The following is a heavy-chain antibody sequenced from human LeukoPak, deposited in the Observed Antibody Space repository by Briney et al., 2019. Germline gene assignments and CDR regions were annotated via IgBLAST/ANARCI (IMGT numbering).Heavy chain of an antibody. Sequence: PSETLSLTCTVSGGSISSSSYYWGWIRQPPGKGLEWIGSIYYSGSTYYNPSPKSRVTISVDTSKNQFSLKLSSVTAADTAVYYCALQLGYGDDQIDYWGQGTLVTVSS. CDR3: ALQLGYGDDQIDY. V-gene: IGHV4-39*07. J-gene: IGHJ4*02. CDR2: IYYSGST. CDR1: GGSISSSSYY. D-gene: IGHD4-17*01.